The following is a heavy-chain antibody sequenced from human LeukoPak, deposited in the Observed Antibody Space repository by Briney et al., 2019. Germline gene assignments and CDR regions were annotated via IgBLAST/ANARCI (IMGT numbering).Heavy chain of an antibody. CDR2: ISGSGGST. V-gene: IGHV3-23*01. J-gene: IGHJ4*02. CDR3: ANLWGYSYGHHYFDY. Sequence: GGSLRLSCAVSGFTFSSYAMNWVRQAPGKGLEWVSAISGSGGSTYYADSVKGRLTISRDNSKNTLYLQMNSLRAEDTAVYYCANLWGYSYGHHYFDYWGQGTLVTVSS. CDR1: GFTFSSYA. D-gene: IGHD5-18*01.